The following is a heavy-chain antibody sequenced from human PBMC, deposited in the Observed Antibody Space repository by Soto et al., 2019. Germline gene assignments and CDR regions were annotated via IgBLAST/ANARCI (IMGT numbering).Heavy chain of an antibody. CDR1: GFTFSSYS. V-gene: IGHV3-48*02. D-gene: IGHD6-13*01. CDR2: ISSSSSTI. CDR3: ARDSSSWSAFFNWFDP. J-gene: IGHJ5*02. Sequence: GGSLRLSCAASGFTFSSYSMNLVRQAPGKGLEWVSYISSSSSTIYYADSVKGRFTISRDNAKNSLYLQMNSLRDEDTAVYYCARDSSSWSAFFNWFDPWGQGTLVTVSS.